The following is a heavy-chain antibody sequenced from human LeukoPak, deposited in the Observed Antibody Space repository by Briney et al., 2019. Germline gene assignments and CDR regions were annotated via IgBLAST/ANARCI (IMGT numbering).Heavy chain of an antibody. V-gene: IGHV1-69*13. CDR2: IIPIFGTA. D-gene: IGHD1-26*01. Sequence: ASVKVSCKASGGTFSSYAISWVRQAPGQGLEWMGGIIPIFGTANYAQKFQGRVTITADESTSTAYMELSSLRSEDTAVYYCARVSDSGGYLFDYWGQGTLVTVSS. J-gene: IGHJ4*02. CDR3: ARVSDSGGYLFDY. CDR1: GGTFSSYA.